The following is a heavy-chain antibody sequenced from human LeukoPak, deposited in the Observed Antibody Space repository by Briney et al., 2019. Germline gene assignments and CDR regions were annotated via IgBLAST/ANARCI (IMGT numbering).Heavy chain of an antibody. CDR1: GFTFSSYG. D-gene: IGHD3-3*01. J-gene: IGHJ4*02. CDR2: ISYDGSNK. V-gene: IGHV3-30*18. CDR3: AKWMDPAITIFGVVTATPADY. Sequence: GRSLRLSCAASGFTFSSYGMHWVHQAPGKGLDWVAVISYDGSNKYYADSLKGRFTISRDNYKNTLYLQMNSLRAEDTAVYYCAKWMDPAITIFGVVTATPADYWGQGTLVTVSS.